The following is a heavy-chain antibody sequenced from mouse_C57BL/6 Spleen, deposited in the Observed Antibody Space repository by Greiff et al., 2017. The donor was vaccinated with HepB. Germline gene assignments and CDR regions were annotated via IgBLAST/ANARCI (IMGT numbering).Heavy chain of an antibody. CDR3: ARPYLLLRALGY. D-gene: IGHD1-1*01. V-gene: IGHV1-80*01. CDR2: IYPGDGDT. J-gene: IGHJ2*01. Sequence: VQLQQSGAELVKPGASVKISCKASGYAFSSYWMNWVKQRPGKGLEWIGQIYPGDGDTNYNGKFKGKATLTADKSSSTAYMQLSSLTSEDSAVYFCARPYLLLRALGYWGQGTTLTVSS. CDR1: GYAFSSYW.